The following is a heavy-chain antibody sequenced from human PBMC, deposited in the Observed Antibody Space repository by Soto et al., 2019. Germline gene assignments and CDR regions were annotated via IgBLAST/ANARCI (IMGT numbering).Heavy chain of an antibody. CDR1: GYSFTSYW. Sequence: LGESLKISCKGSGYSFTSYWIGWVRQMPGKGLEWMGIIYPGDSDTRYSPSFQGQVTISADKSISTAYLQWSSLKASDTAMYYCARHTEDYGDYASNYYYYMDVWGKGTTVTVSS. CDR3: ARHTEDYGDYASNYYYYMDV. CDR2: IYPGDSDT. V-gene: IGHV5-51*01. D-gene: IGHD4-17*01. J-gene: IGHJ6*03.